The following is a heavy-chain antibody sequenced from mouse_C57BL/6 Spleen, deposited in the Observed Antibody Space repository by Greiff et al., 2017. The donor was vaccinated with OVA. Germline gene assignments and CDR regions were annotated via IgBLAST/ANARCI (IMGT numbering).Heavy chain of an antibody. D-gene: IGHD1-1*01. CDR1: GYAFSSYW. V-gene: IGHV1-80*01. CDR2: IYPGDGDT. Sequence: QVQLQQSGAELVKPGASVKISCKASGYAFSSYWLNWVKQRPGKGLEWIGQIYPGDGDTNYNGKFKGKATLTADKSSSTAYMQLSSLTSEDSAVYFCARTPYYYGSSYAAMDYWGQGTSVTVSS. CDR3: ARTPYYYGSSYAAMDY. J-gene: IGHJ4*01.